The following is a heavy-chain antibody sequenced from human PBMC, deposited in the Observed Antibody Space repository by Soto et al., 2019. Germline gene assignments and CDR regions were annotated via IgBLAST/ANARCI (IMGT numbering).Heavy chain of an antibody. CDR1: GFTFSDYY. CDR2: ISSSGSTI. V-gene: IGHV3-11*01. Sequence: QVQLVESGGGLVKPGGSLRLSCAASGFTFSDYYMSWIRQAPGTGLEWVSYISSSGSTIYYADSVKGRFTISRDNAKNSRYLQMNSRRAEDTAVYYCARDASPPGHYRYYYMDGWGKGTTVTVAS. D-gene: IGHD3-16*02. J-gene: IGHJ6*03. CDR3: ARDASPPGHYRYYYMDG.